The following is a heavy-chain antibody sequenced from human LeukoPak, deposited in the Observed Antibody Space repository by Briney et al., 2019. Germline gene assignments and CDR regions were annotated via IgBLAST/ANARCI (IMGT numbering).Heavy chain of an antibody. Sequence: GGSPRLSCAASGFTVSSNYMSWVRQAPGKGLEWVSVIYSGGSTYYADSVKGRFTISRDNSKNTLYLQMNSLRAEDTAVYYCARGNSSGWYYFDYWGQGTLVTVSS. CDR3: ARGNSSGWYYFDY. D-gene: IGHD6-19*01. J-gene: IGHJ4*02. CDR1: GFTVSSNY. CDR2: IYSGGST. V-gene: IGHV3-53*01.